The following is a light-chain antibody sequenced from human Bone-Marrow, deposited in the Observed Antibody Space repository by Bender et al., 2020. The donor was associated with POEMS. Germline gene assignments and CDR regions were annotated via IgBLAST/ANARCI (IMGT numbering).Light chain of an antibody. V-gene: IGLV1-44*01. CDR2: NNN. CDR1: SSNIGRNT. Sequence: QSVLTQPPSASGTPGQRVTISCSGSSSNIGRNTVNWYQQLPGTAPKLLINNNNQRSSGVPDRFSGSKSGTSASLAISGLQSEDEADYYCQSYDNSLGGWVFGGGTKLTVL. CDR3: QSYDNSLGGWV. J-gene: IGLJ3*02.